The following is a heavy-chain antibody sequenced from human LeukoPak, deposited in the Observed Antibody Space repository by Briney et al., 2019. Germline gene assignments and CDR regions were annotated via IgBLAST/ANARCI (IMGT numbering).Heavy chain of an antibody. CDR1: GFTFSSYA. J-gene: IGHJ4*02. D-gene: IGHD3-22*01. Sequence: GGSLRLSCAASGFTFSSYAMNWVRKAPGKGLEWVSSISRGSDHIFYADSMKGRFTISRDNAKNSLYLQMNSLGAEDTAVYYCARPYDTRGYFPDYWGQGTLVTVSS. CDR2: ISRGSDHI. V-gene: IGHV3-21*01. CDR3: ARPYDTRGYFPDY.